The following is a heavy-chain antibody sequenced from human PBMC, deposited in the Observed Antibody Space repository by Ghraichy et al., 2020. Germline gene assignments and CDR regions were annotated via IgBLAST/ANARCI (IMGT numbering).Heavy chain of an antibody. CDR1: GGSISSGDFY. D-gene: IGHD4-23*01. J-gene: IGHJ4*02. CDR2: IYYSGST. V-gene: IGHV4-30-4*01. Sequence: SETLSLTCTVSGGSISSGDFYWSWIRQPPGKGLEWIGYIYYSGSTYYNPSLKSRVTISVDTSKNQFSLKLSSVTAADTAVYYCARVGDYGGNSAHDFDYWGQGTLVTVSS. CDR3: ARVGDYGGNSAHDFDY.